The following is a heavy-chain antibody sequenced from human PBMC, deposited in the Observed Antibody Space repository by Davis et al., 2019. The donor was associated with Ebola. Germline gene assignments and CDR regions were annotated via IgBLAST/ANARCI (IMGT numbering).Heavy chain of an antibody. D-gene: IGHD3-10*01. CDR2: IYYTGNT. CDR3: ARDLGPNYYGSGSFDF. CDR1: GGPISGGDFY. Sequence: LRLSCSVSGGPISGGDFYWSWIRQPPGKGLEWIGYIYYTGNTYYSPSLESRTTISLDASKNQFSLRLSSVTAADTAVYYCARDLGPNYYGSGSFDFWGQGTLVTVSP. J-gene: IGHJ4*02. V-gene: IGHV4-30-4*08.